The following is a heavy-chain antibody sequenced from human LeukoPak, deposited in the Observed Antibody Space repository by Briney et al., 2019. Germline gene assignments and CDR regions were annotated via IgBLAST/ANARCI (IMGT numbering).Heavy chain of an antibody. V-gene: IGHV4-34*01. CDR2: INHSGST. CDR3: ARGRPEDFGAKKGLFDY. Sequence: SETLSLTCAVYGGSFSGYYWSWIRQPPGKGLEWIGEINHSGSTNYNPSLKSRVTISVDTSKNQFSLKLSSVTAADTAVYYCARGRPEDFGAKKGLFDYWGQGTLVTVSS. J-gene: IGHJ4*02. CDR1: GGSFSGYY. D-gene: IGHD3-10*01.